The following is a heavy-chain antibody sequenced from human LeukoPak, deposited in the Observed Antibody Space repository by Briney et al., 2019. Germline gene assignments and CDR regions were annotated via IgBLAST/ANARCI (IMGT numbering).Heavy chain of an antibody. CDR3: AREGLGYCTSTSCSAFDY. D-gene: IGHD2-2*01. J-gene: IGHJ4*02. V-gene: IGHV1-18*01. CDR2: ISPYNGNT. Sequence: ASVKVSCKASGYTFTSYGISWVRQAPGQGLEWMGWISPYNGNTNYAQNLQGRVTMITDTSTSTAYMELRSLTSDDTAVYYCAREGLGYCTSTSCSAFDYWGQGTLVTVSS. CDR1: GYTFTSYG.